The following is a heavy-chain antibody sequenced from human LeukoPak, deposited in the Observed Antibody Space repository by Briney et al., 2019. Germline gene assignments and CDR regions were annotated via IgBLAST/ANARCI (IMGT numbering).Heavy chain of an antibody. CDR2: INPNSGGT. V-gene: IGHV1-2*02. CDR1: GYTFTGYY. CDR3: ARAVGVWGSYRYSPLGY. D-gene: IGHD3-16*02. Sequence: ASVKVSCKASGYTFTGYYMHWVRQAPGQGLEWMGWINPNSGGTNYAQKFQGRVTMTRDTSISTAYMELSRLRSDDTAVYYCARAVGVWGSYRYSPLGYWGQGTLVTVSS. J-gene: IGHJ4*02.